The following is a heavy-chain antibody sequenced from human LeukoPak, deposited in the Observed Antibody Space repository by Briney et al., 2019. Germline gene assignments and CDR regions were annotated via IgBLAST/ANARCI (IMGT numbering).Heavy chain of an antibody. CDR2: IKSGGSNT. CDR1: GFTFSNYW. J-gene: IGHJ4*02. Sequence: GGSLRLSCAVSGFTFSNYWMHWVRQAPGKGLVWVSRIKSGGSNTIYADSVKGRFTISRDNAKNTLYLQMNSLRAEDTAVYYCAREGLIVGATKALDYWGQGTLVTVSS. CDR3: AREGLIVGATKALDY. V-gene: IGHV3-74*01. D-gene: IGHD1-26*01.